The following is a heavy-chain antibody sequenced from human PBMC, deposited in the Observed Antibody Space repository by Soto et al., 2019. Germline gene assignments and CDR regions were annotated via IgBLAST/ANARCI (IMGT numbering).Heavy chain of an antibody. CDR1: GFTFDDNA. J-gene: IGHJ4*02. Sequence: GGSLRLSCAASGFTFDDNAMHWVRQAPEKGLEWVSGINWKSDIDYSDSVKSRRTIFRDNAENSPYQQMNSMIGEDTALYYCAKSQDRGGRTTFIYWGQGTQVTVSS. D-gene: IGHD3-16*01. CDR2: INWKSDI. V-gene: IGHV3-9*01. CDR3: AKSQDRGGRTTFIY.